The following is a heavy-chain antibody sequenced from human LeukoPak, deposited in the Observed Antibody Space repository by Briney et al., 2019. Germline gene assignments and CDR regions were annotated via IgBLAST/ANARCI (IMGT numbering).Heavy chain of an antibody. Sequence: SETLSLTCAVSGGSISNYCWSWIRQPAGKGLEWIGRIHSSGTTRYNPSLKSRVTMSVDASKKQFSLNLISVTAADTAVYYCARDAPPDYWGQGTLVTVSS. CDR1: GGSISNYC. J-gene: IGHJ4*02. CDR3: ARDAPPDY. CDR2: IHSSGTT. V-gene: IGHV4-4*07.